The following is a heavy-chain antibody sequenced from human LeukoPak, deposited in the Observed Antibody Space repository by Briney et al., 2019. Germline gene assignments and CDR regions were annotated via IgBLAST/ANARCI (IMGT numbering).Heavy chain of an antibody. CDR3: ARYVGTTVIKIGVDY. CDR2: VSYSGTT. V-gene: IGHV4-39*01. Sequence: SETLSLTCAVSVGSVSSSYYWGWIRQPPGKGLEWIGVVSYSGTTYYNPSLKSRVTISIDTSRNQFSLKLSSVTAADTAVYYCARYVGTTVIKIGVDYWGQGTLVTVSS. CDR1: VGSVSSSYY. D-gene: IGHD4-17*01. J-gene: IGHJ4*02.